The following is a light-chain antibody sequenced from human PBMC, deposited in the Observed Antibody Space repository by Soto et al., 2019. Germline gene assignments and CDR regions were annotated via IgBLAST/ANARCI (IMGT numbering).Light chain of an antibody. CDR3: QQYNNWPET. J-gene: IGKJ1*01. CDR2: GAS. Sequence: EMVMTQSPATLSVSPGERATLSCRASQSVSSNLAWYQQKPGQAPMLLIYGASTRATGIPARFSGSGSGTEFTLTISSLQSEDFAVYYCQQYNNWPETFGQGTKVEIK. CDR1: QSVSSN. V-gene: IGKV3-15*01.